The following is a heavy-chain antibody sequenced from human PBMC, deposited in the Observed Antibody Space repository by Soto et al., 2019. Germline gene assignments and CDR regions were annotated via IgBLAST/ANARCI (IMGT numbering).Heavy chain of an antibody. V-gene: IGHV4-34*01. D-gene: IGHD3-10*01. J-gene: IGHJ6*03. Sequence: QVQLQQWGAGLLKPSETLSLTCAVYGGSFSGYYWSWIRQPPGKGLEWIGEINHSGSTNYNPSLKIRVTISVDTSKNQFSLKLSSVTAADTAVYYCARGTGTYYYYYMDVWGKGTTVTVSS. CDR2: INHSGST. CDR1: GGSFSGYY. CDR3: ARGTGTYYYYYMDV.